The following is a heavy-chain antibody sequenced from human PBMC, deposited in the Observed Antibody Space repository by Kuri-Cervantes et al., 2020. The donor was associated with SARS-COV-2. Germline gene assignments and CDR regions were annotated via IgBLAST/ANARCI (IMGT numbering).Heavy chain of an antibody. V-gene: IGHV3-30-3*01. D-gene: IGHD2-8*01. CDR3: AREGVREIYYYYYYGMDV. J-gene: IGHJ6*02. Sequence: GGSLRLSCAASGFSFSHYAMHWVRQAPGTGLEWVAVISFDGADIHYADSVKGRFTISRDNAKNSLYLQMNSLRDEDTAVYYCAREGVREIYYYYYYGMDVWGQGTTVTVSS. CDR1: GFSFSHYA. CDR2: ISFDGADI.